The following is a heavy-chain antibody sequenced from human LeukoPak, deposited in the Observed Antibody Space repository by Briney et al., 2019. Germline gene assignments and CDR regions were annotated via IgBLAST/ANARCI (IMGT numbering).Heavy chain of an antibody. CDR1: GGSISSYY. CDR2: IYYSGST. J-gene: IGHJ5*02. V-gene: IGHV4-59*01. Sequence: SETLSLTCTVSGGSISSYYWSWIRQPPGKGLEWIGYIYYSGSTNYNPSLKSRVPISVDTSKNQFSLKLSSVTAADTAVYYCARGRAGCSSTSCYTIRWFDPWGQGTLVTVSS. D-gene: IGHD2-2*01. CDR3: ARGRAGCSSTSCYTIRWFDP.